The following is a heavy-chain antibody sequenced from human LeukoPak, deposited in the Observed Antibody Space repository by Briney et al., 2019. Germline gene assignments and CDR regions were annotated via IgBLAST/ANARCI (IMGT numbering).Heavy chain of an antibody. J-gene: IGHJ4*02. CDR1: GFTVSNNY. CDR3: ARGSWPPGLVDY. V-gene: IGHV3-53*01. Sequence: GGSLRLSCAASGFTVSNNYMGWVRQAPGEGLEWVSVISGSGGSTYYADSVKGRFTISRDNSKNTLYLQMNSLRAEDTAVYYCARGSWPPGLVDYWGQGTLVTVSS. D-gene: IGHD6-13*01. CDR2: ISGSGGST.